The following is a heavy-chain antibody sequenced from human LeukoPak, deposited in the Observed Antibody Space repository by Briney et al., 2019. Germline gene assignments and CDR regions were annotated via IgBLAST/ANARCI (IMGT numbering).Heavy chain of an antibody. D-gene: IGHD6-19*01. Sequence: GGSLRLSCAASGFTFSSYDMHWVRQATGKGLEWVSAIGTAGDPYYPGSVKGRFTISRENAKNSLYLQMNSLRAGDTAAYYCARGALQQWLRPYYYYGMDVWGKGTTVTVSS. V-gene: IGHV3-13*05. J-gene: IGHJ6*04. CDR3: ARGALQQWLRPYYYYGMDV. CDR1: GFTFSSYD. CDR2: IGTAGDP.